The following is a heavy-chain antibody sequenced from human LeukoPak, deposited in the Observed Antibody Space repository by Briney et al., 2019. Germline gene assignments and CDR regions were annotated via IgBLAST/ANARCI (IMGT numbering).Heavy chain of an antibody. Sequence: GESLKISCKGSGYRFTSYWISWVRQMPGKGLEWMGRIDPSDSYTNYSPSFQGHVTISADKSISTAYLQWSSLKASDTAMDYCASQRITMVRGVPDYWGQGTLVTVSS. D-gene: IGHD3-10*01. CDR3: ASQRITMVRGVPDY. CDR2: IDPSDSYT. CDR1: GYRFTSYW. J-gene: IGHJ4*02. V-gene: IGHV5-10-1*01.